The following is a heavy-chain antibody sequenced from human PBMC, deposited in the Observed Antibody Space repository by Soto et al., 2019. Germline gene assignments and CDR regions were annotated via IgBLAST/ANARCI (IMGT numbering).Heavy chain of an antibody. D-gene: IGHD1-26*01. CDR2: ISGSDGII. CDR3: AKDLRVGATIPYYFDY. CDR1: GFTFSNHA. Sequence: EVQVLESGGGLVQPGGSLRLSCAASGFTFSNHAMSWVRQAPGKGLEWVASISGSDGIIYYADSVKGRFTISRDNSKNTLYLQMNSLRVEDTAVYYCAKDLRVGATIPYYFDYWGQGTLVTVSS. J-gene: IGHJ4*02. V-gene: IGHV3-23*01.